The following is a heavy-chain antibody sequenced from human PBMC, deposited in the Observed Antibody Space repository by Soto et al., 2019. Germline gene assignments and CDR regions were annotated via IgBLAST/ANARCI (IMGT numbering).Heavy chain of an antibody. J-gene: IGHJ5*02. V-gene: IGHV4-34*01. D-gene: IGHD6-13*01. CDR1: GGSFSGYY. Sequence: PSETLSLTCAVYGGSFSGYYCSWIRQPPGKGLEWIGEINHSGSTNYNPSLKSRVTISVDTSKNQFSLKLSSVTAADTAVYYCARGCIAAAGTSWFDPWGQGTLVTVSS. CDR2: INHSGST. CDR3: ARGCIAAAGTSWFDP.